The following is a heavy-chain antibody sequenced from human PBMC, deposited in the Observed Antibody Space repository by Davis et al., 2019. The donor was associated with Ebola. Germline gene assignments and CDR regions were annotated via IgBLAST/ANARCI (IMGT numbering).Heavy chain of an antibody. J-gene: IGHJ5*01. V-gene: IGHV3-74*01. CDR1: GFTFSSFW. CDR2: INNDGTST. D-gene: IGHD2/OR15-2a*01. Sequence: HTGGSLRLSCAGSGFTFSSFWMNWVRQVPGKGLEWVSRINNDGTSTNYTDAVRGRFTVSRDNAKNTLYLQMNSLRVEDTAVYFCARDTGTFYVDSWGQGTLVTVSS. CDR3: ARDTGTFYVDS.